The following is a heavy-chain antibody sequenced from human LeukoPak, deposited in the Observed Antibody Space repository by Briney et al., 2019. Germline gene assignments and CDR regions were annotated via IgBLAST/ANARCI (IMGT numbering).Heavy chain of an antibody. V-gene: IGHV3-23*01. Sequence: GGSLRLSCAASGFNFNIYAMNWVRQAPGKGLEWVSGISNSGGRTSHAESVKGRFTISRDNSKNTLYLQMNSLRAEDTAVYYCAREVGGIFDYWGQGTLVTVSS. CDR1: GFNFNIYA. CDR2: ISNSGGRT. CDR3: AREVGGIFDY. J-gene: IGHJ4*02. D-gene: IGHD1-14*01.